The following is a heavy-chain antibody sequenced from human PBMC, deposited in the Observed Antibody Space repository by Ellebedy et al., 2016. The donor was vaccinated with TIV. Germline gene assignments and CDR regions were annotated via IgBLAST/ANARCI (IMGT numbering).Heavy chain of an antibody. Sequence: GGSLRLXXKGSGYSFTKYWIGWVRQMPGKGLEWMGIIYPGDADTRYSPSFQGQVTISGDKSISTAYLQWSSLKASDTAIYYCARQDGYNWGGFDIWGQGTMVTVSS. CDR3: ARQDGYNWGGFDI. CDR1: GYSFTKYW. D-gene: IGHD5-24*01. V-gene: IGHV5-51*01. J-gene: IGHJ3*02. CDR2: IYPGDADT.